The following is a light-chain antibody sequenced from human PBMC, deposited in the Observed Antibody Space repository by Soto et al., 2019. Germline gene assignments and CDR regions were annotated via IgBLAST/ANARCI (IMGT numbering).Light chain of an antibody. V-gene: IGKV3-15*01. Sequence: EIVLAQSPATLSLSPLEIATLSFMASQSVSISLAWYQQKPGQAPRLLIYGASTRATGIPARFSGSGSGTEFTLTISSLQSEDFAVYYCQQYNNWPRTFGQGTKVDI. J-gene: IGKJ1*01. CDR2: GAS. CDR1: QSVSIS. CDR3: QQYNNWPRT.